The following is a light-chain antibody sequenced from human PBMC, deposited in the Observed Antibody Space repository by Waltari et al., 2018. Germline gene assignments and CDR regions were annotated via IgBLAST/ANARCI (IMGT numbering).Light chain of an antibody. V-gene: IGKV3-15*01. CDR1: QSVESN. J-gene: IGKJ4*01. CDR3: LQYNDWPPLT. Sequence: EVVMTQSPATLSVSPGDTATLSCRASQSVESNLAWYQQKPGQAPKFRIFSASTRATGIPARFSGGGFGTEFTLTINSLQSEDFAVYYCLQYNDWPPLTFGGGTKVEMK. CDR2: SAS.